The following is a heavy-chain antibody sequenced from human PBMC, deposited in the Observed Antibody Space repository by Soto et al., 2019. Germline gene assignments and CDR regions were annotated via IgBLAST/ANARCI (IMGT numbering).Heavy chain of an antibody. Sequence: GASVKVSCKASGYTFTSYGISWVRQAPGQGLEWMGWISAYNGNTNYAQKLQGRVTMTTDTSTSTAYMELRSLRSDDTAVYYCASHYDILTGYSAPWFDPWGQGTLVTVSS. D-gene: IGHD3-9*01. J-gene: IGHJ5*02. CDR2: ISAYNGNT. CDR3: ASHYDILTGYSAPWFDP. CDR1: GYTFTSYG. V-gene: IGHV1-18*01.